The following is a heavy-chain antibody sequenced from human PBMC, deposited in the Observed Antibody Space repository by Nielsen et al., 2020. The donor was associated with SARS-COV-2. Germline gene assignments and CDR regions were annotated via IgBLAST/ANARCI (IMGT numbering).Heavy chain of an antibody. CDR2: IIPIFGTA. CDR3: ARGDLDYGGNSNWFDP. Sequence: SVKVSCKASGYTFTSYAISWVRQAPGQGLEWMGGIIPIFGTANYAQKFQGRVTITADESTSTAYMELSSLRSEDTAVYYCARGDLDYGGNSNWFDPWGQGTLVTVSS. V-gene: IGHV1-69*13. J-gene: IGHJ5*02. CDR1: GYTFTSYA. D-gene: IGHD4-23*01.